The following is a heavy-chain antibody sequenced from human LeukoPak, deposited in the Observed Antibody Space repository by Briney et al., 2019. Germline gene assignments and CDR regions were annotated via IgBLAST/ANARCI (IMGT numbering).Heavy chain of an antibody. D-gene: IGHD2-2*01. Sequence: SETLSLTCTVSGGSISSYYWGWIRQPPGKGLEWIGSIYNSGSTYYNPSLKSRVTISVDTSKNQFSLKLSSLTAADTAVYYCARHGADIVVVPSGSVVYWGQGTLVTVSS. CDR3: ARHGADIVVVPSGSVVY. CDR1: GGSISSYY. CDR2: IYNSGST. J-gene: IGHJ4*02. V-gene: IGHV4-39*01.